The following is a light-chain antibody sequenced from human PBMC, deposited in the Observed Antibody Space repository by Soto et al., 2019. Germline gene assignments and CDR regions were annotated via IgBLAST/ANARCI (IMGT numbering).Light chain of an antibody. V-gene: IGKV3-15*01. Sequence: EIVMTQSPATLSVSPGVTATLSCRASQGISRTLAWYQLKPGQAPRLLFYGASTRATGVPARFSGSGSGTEFTLTISSLQSEDSALYYCQHYNHWPQLSFGGGTKVEI. J-gene: IGKJ4*01. CDR2: GAS. CDR3: QHYNHWPQLS. CDR1: QGISRT.